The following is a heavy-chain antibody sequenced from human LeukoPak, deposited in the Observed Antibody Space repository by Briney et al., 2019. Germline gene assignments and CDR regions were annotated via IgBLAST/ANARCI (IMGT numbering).Heavy chain of an antibody. Sequence: PSETLSLTCVVSGVSVNGGSVSNYWSWFRQFPGKGLEWIGYIHYSGRADYNPALRSRLTMSVDTSKNQFSLKLTSVTAADTTVYYCARLDSLHLITYWGQGTLVTVSS. CDR3: ARLDSLHLITY. D-gene: IGHD3-9*01. V-gene: IGHV4-61*01. CDR2: IHYSGRA. CDR1: GVSVNGGSVSNY. J-gene: IGHJ4*02.